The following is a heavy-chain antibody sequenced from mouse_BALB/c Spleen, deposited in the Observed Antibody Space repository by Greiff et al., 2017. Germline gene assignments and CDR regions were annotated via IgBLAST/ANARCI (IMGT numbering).Heavy chain of an antibody. J-gene: IGHJ4*01. CDR2: ISYSGST. CDR3: ARRGYGYVGYAMDY. Sequence: EVKVEESGPGLVKPSQSLSLTCTVTGYSITSDYAWNWIRQFPGNKLECMGYISYSGSTSYNPSLKSRISITRDTSKNQFFLQLNSVTTEDTATYYCARRGYGYVGYAMDYWGQGTSVTVSS. V-gene: IGHV3-2*02. CDR1: GYSITSDYA. D-gene: IGHD1-2*01.